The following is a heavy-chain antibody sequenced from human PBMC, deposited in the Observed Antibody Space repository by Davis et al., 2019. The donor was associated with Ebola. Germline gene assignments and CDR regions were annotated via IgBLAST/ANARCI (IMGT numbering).Heavy chain of an antibody. CDR3: AREIIVVVVAAHSGDYYYGMDV. D-gene: IGHD2-15*01. CDR1: GGTFSSYT. Sequence: ASVKVSCKASGGTFSSYTISWVRQAPGQGLEWMGIINPSGGSTSYAQKFQGRVTMTRDTSTSTVYMELSSLRSEDTAVYYCAREIIVVVVAAHSGDYYYGMDVWGKGTTVTVSS. CDR2: INPSGGST. V-gene: IGHV1-46*01. J-gene: IGHJ6*04.